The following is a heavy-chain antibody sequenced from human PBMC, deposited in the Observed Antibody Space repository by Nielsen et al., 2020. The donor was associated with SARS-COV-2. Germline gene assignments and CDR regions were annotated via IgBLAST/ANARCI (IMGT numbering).Heavy chain of an antibody. CDR2: ISYDGSNK. CDR3: AKDLTVTDAFDI. CDR1: GFTFSSYG. V-gene: IGHV3-30*18. Sequence: GESLKISCAASGFTFSSYGMHWVRQAPGKGLEWVAVISYDGSNKYYADSVKGRFTISRDNSKNTLYLQMNSLRAEDTAVYYCAKDLTVTDAFDIWGQGTMVTVSS. D-gene: IGHD4-17*01. J-gene: IGHJ3*02.